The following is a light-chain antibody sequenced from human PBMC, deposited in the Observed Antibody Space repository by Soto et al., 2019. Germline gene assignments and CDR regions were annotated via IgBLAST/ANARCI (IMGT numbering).Light chain of an antibody. Sequence: EIVMTQSPATLSVSPGERATLSCRASQSVSSNLAWYQQKPGQAPRLLIYGASTRATGIPARFSGSGSGTEFNLTISSLQSEDFAVYYCQQYNNPITFGQGTRLEIK. CDR1: QSVSSN. CDR2: GAS. J-gene: IGKJ5*01. CDR3: QQYNNPIT. V-gene: IGKV3-15*01.